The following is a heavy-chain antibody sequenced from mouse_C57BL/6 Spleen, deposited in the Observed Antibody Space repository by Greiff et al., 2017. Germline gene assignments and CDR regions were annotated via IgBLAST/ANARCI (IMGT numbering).Heavy chain of an antibody. CDR2: INPNNGGT. J-gene: IGHJ1*03. CDR1: GYTFTDYN. Sequence: VQLQQSGPELVKPGASVKMSCKASGYTFTDYNMHWVKQSHGKSLEWIGYINPNNGGTSYNQKFKGKATLTVNKSSSTAYMELRSLTSEDSAVYYCARWGSSHWYFDVWGTGTTVTVSS. CDR3: ARWGSSHWYFDV. D-gene: IGHD1-1*01. V-gene: IGHV1-22*01.